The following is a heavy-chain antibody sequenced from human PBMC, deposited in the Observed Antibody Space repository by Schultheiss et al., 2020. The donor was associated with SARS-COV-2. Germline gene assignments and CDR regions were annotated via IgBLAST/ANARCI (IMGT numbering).Heavy chain of an antibody. D-gene: IGHD6-13*01. Sequence: GGSLRLSCAASGFTFSNAWMSWVRQAPGKGLEWVAVISYDGSNKYYADSVKGRFTISRDNSKNTLYLQMNSLRAEDTAVYYCARDVGSSSWIDYWGQGTLVTVSS. CDR1: GFTFSNAW. J-gene: IGHJ4*02. CDR3: ARDVGSSSWIDY. V-gene: IGHV3-30*03. CDR2: ISYDGSNK.